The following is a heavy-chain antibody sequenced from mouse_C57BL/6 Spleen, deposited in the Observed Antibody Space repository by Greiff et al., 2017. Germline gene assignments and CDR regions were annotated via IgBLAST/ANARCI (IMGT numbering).Heavy chain of an antibody. Sequence: QVQLQQPGAELVMPGASVKLSCKASGYTFTSYWMHWVKQRPGQGLEWIGEIDPSDSYTNYNQKFKGKSTLTVDKSSSTAYMQLSSLTSEDSAVYDCARYLSDDGYHGYFDVWGTGTTVTVSA. CDR3: ARYLSDDGYHGYFDV. CDR2: IDPSDSYT. J-gene: IGHJ1*03. CDR1: GYTFTSYW. V-gene: IGHV1-69*01. D-gene: IGHD2-3*01.